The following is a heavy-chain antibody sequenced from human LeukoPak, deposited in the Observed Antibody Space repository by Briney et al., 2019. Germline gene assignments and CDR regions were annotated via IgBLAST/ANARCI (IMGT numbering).Heavy chain of an antibody. D-gene: IGHD5-18*01. CDR1: GFFFSNYA. Sequence: GGSLRLSCPASGFFFSNYAMHWVRQAPGKGLEWVALISYDGSDKYSADSVKGRFTISRDNSKNTLYLQMNSLRAEDTAVYYCARVRPTAMVFDYWGQGTLVTVSS. CDR2: ISYDGSDK. V-gene: IGHV3-30*04. CDR3: ARVRPTAMVFDY. J-gene: IGHJ4*02.